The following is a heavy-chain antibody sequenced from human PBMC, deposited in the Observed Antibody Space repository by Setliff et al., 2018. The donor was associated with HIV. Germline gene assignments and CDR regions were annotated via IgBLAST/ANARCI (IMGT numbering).Heavy chain of an antibody. D-gene: IGHD5-12*01. CDR2: INHSGST. Sequence: SETLSLTCAVYGGSFSGYYWSWIRQPPGKGLEWIGEINHSGSTNYNPSLKTRVTISVDTSKNQFSLKLNSVTAADTAVYYCARGITYSAYESVGYYFDYWGHGTLVTVSS. CDR1: GGSFSGYY. J-gene: IGHJ4*01. CDR3: ARGITYSAYESVGYYFDY. V-gene: IGHV4-34*01.